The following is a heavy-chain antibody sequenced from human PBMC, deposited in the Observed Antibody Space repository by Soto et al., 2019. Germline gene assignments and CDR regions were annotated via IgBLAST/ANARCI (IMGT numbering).Heavy chain of an antibody. CDR3: GRDVGSQGV. J-gene: IGHJ3*01. CDR1: GFTFSRYG. Sequence: QVQLVESGGGVVQPGRSLRLSCAASGFTFSRYGMHWVRQAPGKGLEWVAVIWYDGSTEYYADSVKGRFTISRDNSKNTVYLQMNSLRVEDTAVYYWGRDVGSQGVWGQGTMVTVSS. CDR2: IWYDGSTE. D-gene: IGHD2-15*01. V-gene: IGHV3-33*01.